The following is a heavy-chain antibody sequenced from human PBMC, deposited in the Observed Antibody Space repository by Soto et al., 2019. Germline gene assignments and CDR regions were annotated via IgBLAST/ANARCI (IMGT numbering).Heavy chain of an antibody. CDR2: ISASGGST. Sequence: GGSLRLSCAASGFTFNNYAMTWVRQAPGKGLEWVSTISASGGSTYYADSVKGRFTISRDNAKNSLYLQMNSLRAEDTAVYYCARAVVPAAGSSNYYYYGMDVWGQGTTVTVSS. J-gene: IGHJ6*02. V-gene: IGHV3-23*01. CDR3: ARAVVPAAGSSNYYYYGMDV. CDR1: GFTFNNYA. D-gene: IGHD2-2*01.